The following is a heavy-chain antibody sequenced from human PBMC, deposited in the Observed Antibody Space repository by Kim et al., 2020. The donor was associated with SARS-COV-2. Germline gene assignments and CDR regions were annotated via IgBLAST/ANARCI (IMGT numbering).Heavy chain of an antibody. CDR3: AALDSVQVPGGI. Sequence: SVDCVKGRFTMSRDNAKNSLYWQMNSLRTEDTAIYYCAALDSVQVPGGIWGQGTLVTVSS. V-gene: IGHV3-48*03. D-gene: IGHD3-10*01. J-gene: IGHJ4*02.